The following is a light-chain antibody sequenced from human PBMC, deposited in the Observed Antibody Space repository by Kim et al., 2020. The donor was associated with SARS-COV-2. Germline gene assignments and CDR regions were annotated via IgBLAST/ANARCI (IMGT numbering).Light chain of an antibody. J-gene: IGKJ2*01. V-gene: IGKV1-5*03. CDR1: QSINSW. CDR2: KAS. Sequence: DIQMTQSPSTLSASVGDRVTITCRASQSINSWLAWYQQKPGKAPKVMIYKASSLESGVPSRFSGSGSGTEFTLTISSLQPDDLATYYCQQYKSYPYIFGQGTKLEI. CDR3: QQYKSYPYI.